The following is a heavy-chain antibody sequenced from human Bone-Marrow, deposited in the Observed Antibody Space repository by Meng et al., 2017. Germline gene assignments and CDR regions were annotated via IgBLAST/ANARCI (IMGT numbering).Heavy chain of an antibody. Sequence: QVQVGQDGAWGKKPGASVNVSWKASGYSFTNNYIHWVRQAPGQGLEWIGIINPSTGNTNYAHKFQGRVTMTRDTSTSTVYMELRSLRSDDTAVFYCARGFELTYDRGNDYWGQGTLVTVSS. CDR1: GYSFTNNY. V-gene: IGHV1-46*01. D-gene: IGHD5-12*01. J-gene: IGHJ4*02. CDR3: ARGFELTYDRGNDY. CDR2: INPSTGNT.